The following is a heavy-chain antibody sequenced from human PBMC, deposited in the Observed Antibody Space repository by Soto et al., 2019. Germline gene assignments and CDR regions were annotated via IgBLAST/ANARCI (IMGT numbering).Heavy chain of an antibody. J-gene: IGHJ5*02. CDR3: AIAGYCGDDCYSGFDP. Sequence: QVQMVQSGAEVKKPGSSVKVSCKASGGTFSSYAISWVRQAPGQGLEWMGGIIPISGTANYAQKFQGRVTTTDDDSTRTAYMDLSGLRSADTAVYYCAIAGYCGDDCYSGFDPWGQGTLVTVST. D-gene: IGHD2-21*02. CDR2: IIPISGTA. CDR1: GGTFSSYA. V-gene: IGHV1-69*01.